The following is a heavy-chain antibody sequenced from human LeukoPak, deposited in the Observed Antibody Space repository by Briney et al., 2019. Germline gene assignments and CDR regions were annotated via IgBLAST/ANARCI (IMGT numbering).Heavy chain of an antibody. V-gene: IGHV3-23*01. D-gene: IGHD3-22*01. Sequence: GGSLRLSCAASGFTFSSYAMSWVRQAPWKGLEWVSAISGSGGSTYYADSVKGRFTISRDNSKNTLYLQMNSLRAEDTAVYYCATHPDYYDSSGYYYFVSYFDYWGQGTLVTVSS. CDR3: ATHPDYYDSSGYYYFVSYFDY. CDR1: GFTFSSYA. CDR2: ISGSGGST. J-gene: IGHJ4*02.